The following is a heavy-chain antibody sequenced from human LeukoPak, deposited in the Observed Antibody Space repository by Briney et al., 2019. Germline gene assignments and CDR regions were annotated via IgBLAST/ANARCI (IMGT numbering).Heavy chain of an antibody. J-gene: IGHJ4*02. CDR2: IRGSGLNT. V-gene: IGHV3-23*01. Sequence: GGSLRLSCAASGFTFSSYFMSWVRQAPGKGLEWVSTIRGSGLNTYYADSVRGRFTISRDNSENILYLQMNSLTAEDTAVYSCARNLATSSQIYYFDYWGQGTLVTVSS. D-gene: IGHD3-3*01. CDR3: ARNLATSSQIYYFDY. CDR1: GFTFSSYF.